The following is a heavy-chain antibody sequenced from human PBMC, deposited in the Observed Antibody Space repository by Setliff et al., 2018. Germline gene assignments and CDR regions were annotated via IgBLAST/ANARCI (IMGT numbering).Heavy chain of an antibody. CDR1: DDSISSRHYY. J-gene: IGHJ4*02. V-gene: IGHV4-61*09. Sequence: PSETLSLTCTVSDDSISSRHYYWNWIRQPAGKGLEWIGHINRRGSTNFSPSLKSRVTMSIDTSKNQFSLMVTSVTAADTAVYYCARGRNVASRLLDSWGQGTLVTVSS. CDR2: INRRGST. CDR3: ARGRNVASRLLDS. D-gene: IGHD6-6*01.